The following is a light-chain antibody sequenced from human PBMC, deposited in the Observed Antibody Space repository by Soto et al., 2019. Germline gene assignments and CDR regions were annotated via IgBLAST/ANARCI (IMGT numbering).Light chain of an antibody. CDR1: QSLVHADGSTY. V-gene: IGKV2-24*01. CDR2: KIS. Sequence: DIVMTQSPLSSPVTLGQPASISCRSSQSLVHADGSTYLSWLQQRPGQPPRLLIYKISNRLSGVPDRFSGSGAGKYFTLKISRVEAEDVGVYYCMQATQFPRTFGQGTKVEIK. CDR3: MQATQFPRT. J-gene: IGKJ1*01.